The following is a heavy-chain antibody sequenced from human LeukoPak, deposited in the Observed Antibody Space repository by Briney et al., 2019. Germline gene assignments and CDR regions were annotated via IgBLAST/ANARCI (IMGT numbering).Heavy chain of an antibody. CDR1: GFTFSSYA. CDR3: ARAKDTAMVDY. Sequence: GGSLRLSCAASGFTFSSYAMHWVRQAPGKGLEWVAVISYDGSNKYYADSVKGRFTISRDNSKNTLYLQMNSLRAEDTAVYYCARAKDTAMVDYWGQGTLVTVSS. J-gene: IGHJ4*02. CDR2: ISYDGSNK. V-gene: IGHV3-30*04. D-gene: IGHD5-18*01.